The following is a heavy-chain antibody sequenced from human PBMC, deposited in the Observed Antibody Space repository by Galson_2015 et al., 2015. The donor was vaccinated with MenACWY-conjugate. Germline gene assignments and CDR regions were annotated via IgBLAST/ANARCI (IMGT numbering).Heavy chain of an antibody. Sequence: SLRLSCAASGFTFSSYAMSWVRQAPGKGLEWVAVISYDGSNKYYADSVKGRFTISRDNSKNTLYLQMNSLRAEDTAVYYCAKAPYSSSGYYYYYMDVWGKGTTVTVSS. J-gene: IGHJ6*03. CDR3: AKAPYSSSGYYYYYMDV. D-gene: IGHD6-6*01. CDR1: GFTFSSYA. V-gene: IGHV3-30*18. CDR2: ISYDGSNK.